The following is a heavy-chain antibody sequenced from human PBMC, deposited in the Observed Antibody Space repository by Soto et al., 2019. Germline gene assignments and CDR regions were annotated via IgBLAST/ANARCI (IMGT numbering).Heavy chain of an antibody. D-gene: IGHD2-2*01. J-gene: IGHJ6*02. Sequence: QVQLVQSGAEVKKPGSSVKVSCKASGFTFSTYGMHWVRQAPGKGLEWVAVISYDGSNQDHADSVKGRFTISRDNSKNTLYLQMKRLRPEDTAVYYCARDRRYCSSNTCLNNYYDGMDVWGQGTTVTVSS. V-gene: IGHV3-30*19. CDR1: GFTFSTYG. CDR2: ISYDGSNQ. CDR3: ARDRRYCSSNTCLNNYYDGMDV.